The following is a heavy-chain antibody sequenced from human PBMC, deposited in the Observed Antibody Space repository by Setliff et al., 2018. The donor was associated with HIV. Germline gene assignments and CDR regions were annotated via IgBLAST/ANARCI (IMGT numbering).Heavy chain of an antibody. CDR2: IYPGDSDT. J-gene: IGHJ3*02. V-gene: IGHV5-51*01. Sequence: GESLQISCKGSGYSFTRYWIGWVRQMPGKGLEWMGIIYPGDSDTRYSPSFQGQVTISAEKSISTAYLQWSSLKASDTAMYYCATSYCSSTTCRGNAFDIWGQGTMVTVSS. CDR1: GYSFTRYW. CDR3: ATSYCSSTTCRGNAFDI. D-gene: IGHD2-2*01.